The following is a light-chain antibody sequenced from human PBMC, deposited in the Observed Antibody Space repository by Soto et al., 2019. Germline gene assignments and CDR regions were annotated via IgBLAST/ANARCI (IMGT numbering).Light chain of an antibody. CDR2: AAS. CDR1: QTIYNY. J-gene: IGKJ1*01. Sequence: DIQMTQSPSSLSASLGDRVTITCRASQTIYNYLTWYQQKPGKAPKVLIYAASSLQSGVPSRFSGSGSGTDFTFIISSLHPEDFATYYCQQSSSTPRTFGQGTKVEVK. CDR3: QQSSSTPRT. V-gene: IGKV1-39*01.